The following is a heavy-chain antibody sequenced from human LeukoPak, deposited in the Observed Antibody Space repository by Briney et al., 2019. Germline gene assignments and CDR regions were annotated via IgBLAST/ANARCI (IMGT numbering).Heavy chain of an antibody. V-gene: IGHV4-39*07. D-gene: IGHD3-22*01. CDR2: IYYSGST. Sequence: SETLSLTCTVSGGSISSSSYYWGWIRQPPGKGLEWIGSIYYSGSTYYNPSLKSRVTISVDTSKNQFSLKLSSVTAADTAVYYCARSYDSSGDYWGQGTLVTVSS. CDR3: ARSYDSSGDY. J-gene: IGHJ4*02. CDR1: GGSISSSSYY.